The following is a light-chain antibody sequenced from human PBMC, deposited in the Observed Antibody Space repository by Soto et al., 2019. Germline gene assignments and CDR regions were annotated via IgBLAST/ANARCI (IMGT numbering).Light chain of an antibody. Sequence: QSALTQPASVSGSPGQSITISCTGSSSDIGLYNSVAWYQHHPGRVPKLIIYDVSYRPSGVSHRFSGSKSDNTASLTISGLQAVDEAVYYCSSYSTGTTDYVFGSGTKLTVL. CDR2: DVS. CDR3: SSYSTGTTDYV. V-gene: IGLV2-14*01. CDR1: SSDIGLYNS. J-gene: IGLJ1*01.